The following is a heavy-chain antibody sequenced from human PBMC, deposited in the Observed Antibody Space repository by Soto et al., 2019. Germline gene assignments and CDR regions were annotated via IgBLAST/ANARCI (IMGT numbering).Heavy chain of an antibody. J-gene: IGHJ6*02. CDR1: GYSFTSYW. CDR2: IDPSDSYT. CDR3: ARRGIAVAGSGGYYYGMDV. Sequence: PGASLKISCKGSGYSFTSYWISWVRQMPGKGLEWMGRIDPSDSYTNYSPSFQGHVTISADKSISTAYLQWSSLKASDTAMYYCARRGIAVAGSGGYYYGMDVWGQGTTVTVSS. V-gene: IGHV5-10-1*01. D-gene: IGHD6-19*01.